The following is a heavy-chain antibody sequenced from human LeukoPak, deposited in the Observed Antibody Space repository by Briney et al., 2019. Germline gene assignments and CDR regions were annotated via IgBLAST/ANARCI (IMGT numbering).Heavy chain of an antibody. Sequence: SVKVSCKASGYTFTGYYMHWVRQAPGQGLEWMGRINPNSGGTNYAQKFQGRVTMTRDTSISTAYMELSRLRSDDTAVYYCARAPAMGGPGIAAAGTFHYWGQGTLVTVSS. CDR1: GYTFTGYY. CDR2: INPNSGGT. D-gene: IGHD6-13*01. J-gene: IGHJ4*02. CDR3: ARAPAMGGPGIAAAGTFHY. V-gene: IGHV1-2*06.